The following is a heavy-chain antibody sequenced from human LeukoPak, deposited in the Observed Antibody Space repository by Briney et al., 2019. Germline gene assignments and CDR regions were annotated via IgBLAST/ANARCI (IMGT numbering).Heavy chain of an antibody. D-gene: IGHD3-16*01. CDR2: ISTSSSYI. V-gene: IGHV3-21*06. CDR1: RFTFSRYN. CDR3: ARRGDHPTFLFYYMDV. Sequence: PGGSLRLSCAASRFTFSRYNMNWGRHAPGKGLEWVSPISTSSSYIYYGDSVKGRLTITRDNAKNSLYLQMTSLRAEDTAVYYCARRGDHPTFLFYYMDVWGKGTTVTVSS. J-gene: IGHJ6*03.